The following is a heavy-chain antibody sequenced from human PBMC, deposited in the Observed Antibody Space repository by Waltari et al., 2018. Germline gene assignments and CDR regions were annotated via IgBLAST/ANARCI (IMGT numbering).Heavy chain of an antibody. V-gene: IGHV3-23*01. D-gene: IGHD2-2*01. CDR3: AKDRIIVVVPAATHYYYYGMDV. Sequence: EVQLLESGGGLVQPGGSLRLSCAAHGFTFSSYAMSWVRQARGTGREWVSAISGSGGSTYYADSVKGRFTISRDNSKNTLYLQMNSLRAEDTAVYYCAKDRIIVVVPAATHYYYYGMDVWGQGTTVTVSS. CDR2: ISGSGGST. CDR1: GFTFSSYA. J-gene: IGHJ6*02.